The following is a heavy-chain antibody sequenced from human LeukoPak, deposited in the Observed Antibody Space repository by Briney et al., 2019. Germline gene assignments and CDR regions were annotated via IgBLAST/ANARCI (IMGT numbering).Heavy chain of an antibody. CDR1: GFTFSSYW. D-gene: IGHD6-19*01. V-gene: IGHV3-7*01. CDR3: AKGPVAGMPPFFDY. Sequence: GGSLRLSCAASGFTFSSYWMSWVRQAPGKGLEWVANIKQDGSEKYYVDSVKGRFTISRDNAKNSLYLQMNSLRAEDTAVYYCAKGPVAGMPPFFDYWGQGTLVTVSS. J-gene: IGHJ4*02. CDR2: IKQDGSEK.